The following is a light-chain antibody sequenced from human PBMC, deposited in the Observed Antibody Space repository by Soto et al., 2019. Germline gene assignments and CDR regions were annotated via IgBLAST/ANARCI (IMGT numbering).Light chain of an antibody. CDR3: QQYDNLWT. CDR2: GAS. CDR1: QTVSGN. V-gene: IGKV3-15*01. Sequence: EIVMTQSPVTLSVSPGERATLSCRASQTVSGNLAWYQQRRGQAPRLLMYGASTRATGTPARFSGSGSGTEYTLTISSLQSEEFAVYYCQQYDNLWTFGQGTKVEIK. J-gene: IGKJ1*01.